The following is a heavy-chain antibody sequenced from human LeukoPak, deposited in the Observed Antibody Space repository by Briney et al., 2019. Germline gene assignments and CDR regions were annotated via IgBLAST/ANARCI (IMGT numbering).Heavy chain of an antibody. CDR2: INPNSGGT. Sequence: ASVKVSCKASGDTLSAYYIHWVRQAPGQGLEWMGRINPNSGGTDFAQKFLGRVSMTRDTSISTAYMELSSLRSDDTAVYYCARRGSTSWSEYFQYWGQGTLVTVSS. CDR1: GDTLSAYY. CDR3: ARRGSTSWSEYFQY. D-gene: IGHD6-13*01. J-gene: IGHJ1*01. V-gene: IGHV1-2*06.